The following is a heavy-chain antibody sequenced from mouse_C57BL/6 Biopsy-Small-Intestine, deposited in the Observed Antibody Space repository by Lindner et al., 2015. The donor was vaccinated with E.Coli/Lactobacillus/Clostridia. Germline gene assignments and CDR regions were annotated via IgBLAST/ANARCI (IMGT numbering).Heavy chain of an antibody. D-gene: IGHD4-1*01. J-gene: IGHJ3*01. Sequence: VQLQESGPGLVAPSQSLSITCTVSGFSLSNSGVNWIRQPPGKGLEWLGVIWGDGTTKYHSTLMSRLSISKDNSKSQVFLKLNSPQTDDTATYYCAKNGTYWGQGTLVTVSA. CDR1: GFSLSNSG. V-gene: IGHV2-3*01. CDR2: IWGDGTT. CDR3: AKNGTY.